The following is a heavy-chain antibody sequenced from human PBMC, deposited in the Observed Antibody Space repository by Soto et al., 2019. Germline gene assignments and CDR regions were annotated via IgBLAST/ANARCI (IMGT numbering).Heavy chain of an antibody. CDR3: ARLFDTSGWYDY. CDR1: GYRFTSYW. D-gene: IGHD6-19*01. CDR2: IYPGDSDT. V-gene: IGHV5-51*01. Sequence: ESLKVSLKGSGYRFTSYWIAWVRQMPGKGLERMGIIYPGDSDTRYSPPFQGQVTISADKSITTTYLQWSSLKASDTAIYYCARLFDTSGWYDYWGQGTLVTVSS. J-gene: IGHJ4*02.